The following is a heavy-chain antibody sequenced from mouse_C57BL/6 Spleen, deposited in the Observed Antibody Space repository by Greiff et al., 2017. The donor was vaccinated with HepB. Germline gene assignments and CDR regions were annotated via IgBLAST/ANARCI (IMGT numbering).Heavy chain of an antibody. CDR3: ASRDYDADYAMDY. V-gene: IGHV2-2*01. D-gene: IGHD2-4*01. J-gene: IGHJ4*01. CDR1: GFSLTSYG. CDR2: IWSGGST. Sequence: QVQLKESGPGLVQPSQSLSITCTVSGFSLTSYGVHWVRQSPGKGLEWLGVIWSGGSTDYNAAFISRLSISKDKSKSQVFFKRNSLQADDTAIYYCASRDYDADYAMDYWGQGTSVTVSS.